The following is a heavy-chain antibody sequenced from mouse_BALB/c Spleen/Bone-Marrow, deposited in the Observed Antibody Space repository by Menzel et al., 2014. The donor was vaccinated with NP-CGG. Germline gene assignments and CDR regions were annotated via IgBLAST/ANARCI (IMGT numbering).Heavy chain of an antibody. CDR2: IYPYNGVS. J-gene: IGHJ1*01. Sequence: VQLQQSGPELVKPGASVKISCKASGYSFAGYYMHWVKQSHGNSLDWIGYIYPYNGVSSYNQKFKGKATLTVDKSSSTAYMELRSLTSDDSAVYYCESRGEYFDVWGAGTTVTVSS. V-gene: IGHV1-31*01. CDR3: ESRGEYFDV. CDR1: GYSFAGYY.